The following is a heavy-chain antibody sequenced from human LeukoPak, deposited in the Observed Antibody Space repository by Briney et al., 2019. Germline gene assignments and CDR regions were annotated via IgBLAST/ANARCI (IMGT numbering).Heavy chain of an antibody. CDR3: ARNDILTADDY. CDR2: INPNSGGT. V-gene: IGHV1-2*02. CDR1: GYTFTGYY. D-gene: IGHD3-9*01. J-gene: IGHJ4*02. Sequence: ASVKVSCKASGYTFTGYYMHWVRQAPGQGLEWMGWINPNSGGTNYAQRFQGRVTMTRDTSITTAYMELGRLTSDDTAVYYCARNDILTADDYWGQGILVTVSA.